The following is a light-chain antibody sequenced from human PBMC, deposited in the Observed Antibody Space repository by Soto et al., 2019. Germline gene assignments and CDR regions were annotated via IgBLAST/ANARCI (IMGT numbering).Light chain of an antibody. Sequence: DIQMTQSPSSLSASVGDTVTITCRASQSIGMFSSWYQQKPGKAPKLLMYRSSTLQNEVPSRFSGSGSGTFFTLTISSLQLEDFATYYCQQNYSPPLTFGGGTKVDIK. CDR2: RSS. V-gene: IGKV1-39*01. CDR3: QQNYSPPLT. CDR1: QSIGMF. J-gene: IGKJ4*01.